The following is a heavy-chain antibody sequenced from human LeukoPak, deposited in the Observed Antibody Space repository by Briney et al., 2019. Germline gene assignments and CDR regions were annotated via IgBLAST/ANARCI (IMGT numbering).Heavy chain of an antibody. CDR2: ITGSGAYT. J-gene: IGHJ4*02. V-gene: IGHV3-23*01. Sequence: GGSLRLSCAASGFTFNNYAMTWVRQAPGKGLEWVSAITGSGAYTNYADSVKGRFTISRDNSKNTIYVQMNSLRAEDTAIYYCAKGSSTSSGYFDFWGRGTLVTVSS. D-gene: IGHD3-22*01. CDR1: GFTFNNYA. CDR3: AKGSSTSSGYFDF.